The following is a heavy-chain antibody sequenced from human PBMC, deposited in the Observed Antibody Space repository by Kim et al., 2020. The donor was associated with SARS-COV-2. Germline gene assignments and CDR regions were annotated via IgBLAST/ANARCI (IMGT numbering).Heavy chain of an antibody. CDR3: ARGLRTPLLVRIVGAANSNRTPFDY. CDR2: IYYSGST. Sequence: SETLSLTCTVSGGSISSGGYYWSWIRQHPGKGLEWIGYIYYSGSTYYNPSLKSRVTISVDTSKNQFSLKLSSVTAADTAVYYCARGLRTPLLVRIVGAANSNRTPFDYWGQGTLVTVSS. J-gene: IGHJ4*02. V-gene: IGHV4-31*03. D-gene: IGHD1-26*01. CDR1: GGSISSGGYY.